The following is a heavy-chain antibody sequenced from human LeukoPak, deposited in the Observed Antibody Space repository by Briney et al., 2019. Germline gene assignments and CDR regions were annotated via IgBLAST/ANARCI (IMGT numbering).Heavy chain of an antibody. Sequence: PGGSLRLSCAASGFTFSNAWMSWVRQAPGKGLEWVAVIWYDGTNKYYADSVKDRFTISRDNSKNTLFLEMNSLRDEDTAVYYCARGGSGYVNYWGQGTLVTVSS. J-gene: IGHJ4*02. CDR2: IWYDGTNK. V-gene: IGHV3-33*08. CDR1: GFTFSNAW. CDR3: ARGGSGYVNY. D-gene: IGHD5-12*01.